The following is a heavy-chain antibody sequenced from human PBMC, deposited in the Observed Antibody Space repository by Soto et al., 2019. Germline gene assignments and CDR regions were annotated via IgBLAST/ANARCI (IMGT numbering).Heavy chain of an antibody. V-gene: IGHV5-51*01. D-gene: IGHD2-2*01. CDR1: GYSFTSYW. CDR2: IYPGDSDT. J-gene: IGHJ6*02. CDR3: ARPSRSSSSPGYYYYGMAV. Sequence: GESLKISCIGSGYSFTSYWIGWVRQMPGKGLEWMGIIYPGDSDTRYSPSFQGQVTISADKSISTAYLQWSSLKASDTAMYYSARPSRSSSSPGYYYYGMAVWGQGTTVTVSS.